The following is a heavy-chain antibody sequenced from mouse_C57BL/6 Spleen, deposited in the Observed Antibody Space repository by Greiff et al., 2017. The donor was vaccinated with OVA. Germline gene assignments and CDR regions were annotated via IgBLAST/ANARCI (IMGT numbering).Heavy chain of an antibody. CDR1: CYAFSSYW. CDR2: IYPGDGDT. J-gene: IGHJ3*01. Sequence: QVQLQQSGAELVKPGASVKISCKASCYAFSSYWMNWVKQRPGKGLEWIGQIYPGDGDTNYNGKFKGKATLTADKSSSTAYMQLSSLTSEDSAVYFCARGDYDVTWFAYWGQGTLVTVSA. CDR3: ARGDYDVTWFAY. D-gene: IGHD2-4*01. V-gene: IGHV1-80*01.